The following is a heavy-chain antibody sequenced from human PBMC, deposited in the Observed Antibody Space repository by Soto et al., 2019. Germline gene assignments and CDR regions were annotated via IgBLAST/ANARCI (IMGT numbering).Heavy chain of an antibody. V-gene: IGHV3-15*01. J-gene: IGHJ4*01. CDR2: IKSKTAGGTT. CDR3: TPDGVHWKYRRITHENELDN. Sequence: GGSLRLSCAASGFTFSNAWMSWVRQAPGKGLEWVGRIKSKTAGGTTDYAAPVKGRFTISRDDSENTLYLQMNSLKTEDTAVYYCTPDGVHWKYRRITHENELDNWGQGTLFTISS. D-gene: IGHD1-7*01. CDR1: GFTFSNAW.